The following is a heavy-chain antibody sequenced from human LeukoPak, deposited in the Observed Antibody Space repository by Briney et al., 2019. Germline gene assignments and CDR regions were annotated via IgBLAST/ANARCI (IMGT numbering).Heavy chain of an antibody. J-gene: IGHJ4*01. Sequence: SETLSLTCSVSGDSINRYLWTWIRQPAGGGLEWIGRIYNSGTTNYKPSLKSRASMSVETPKNQFSLRLSSVTAADTAVYYCARQSDSGSYFEYWGHGIRVTVSA. D-gene: IGHD3-10*01. V-gene: IGHV4-4*07. CDR2: IYNSGTT. CDR1: GDSINRYL. CDR3: ARQSDSGSYFEY.